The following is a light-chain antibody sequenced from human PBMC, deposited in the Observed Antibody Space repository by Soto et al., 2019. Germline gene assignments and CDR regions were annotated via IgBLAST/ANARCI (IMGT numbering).Light chain of an antibody. CDR2: QDD. V-gene: IGLV3-1*01. J-gene: IGLJ2*01. CDR1: KLGNKY. CDR3: QAWDSSTVV. Sequence: SYELIQPPSVSVSPGQTANITCSGDKLGNKYASWYQQKPGQSPVLVIYQDDKRPSGIPERFSASNSGNTATLTISGTPTMDEADYYCQAWDSSTVVFGGGTKVTVL.